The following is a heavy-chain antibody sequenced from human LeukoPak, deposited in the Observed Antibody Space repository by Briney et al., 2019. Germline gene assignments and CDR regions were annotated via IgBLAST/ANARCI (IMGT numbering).Heavy chain of an antibody. CDR1: GGSFSGYY. D-gene: IGHD6-19*01. Sequence: SETLSLTCAVYGGSFSGYYWSWIRQHPGKGLEWIGYIYYSGSTYYNPSLKSRVTISVDTSKNQFSLKLSSVTAADTAVYYCARDKAVAGNLKYYYGMDVWGQGTTVTVSS. CDR2: IYYSGST. V-gene: IGHV4-31*11. CDR3: ARDKAVAGNLKYYYGMDV. J-gene: IGHJ6*02.